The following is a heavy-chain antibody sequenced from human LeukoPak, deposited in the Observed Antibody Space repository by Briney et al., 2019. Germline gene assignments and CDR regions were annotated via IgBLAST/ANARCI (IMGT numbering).Heavy chain of an antibody. CDR3: ATQGLCITMVRGVGIDY. Sequence: PGGSLRLSCEASGLTFNKYWMTWVRQAPGKGLEWVANIKQDGSEKNYVDSVKGRFTISRDNAKNSLYLQMNSLRAEDTALYYCATQGLCITMVRGVGIDYWGQGTLVTVSS. CDR1: GLTFNKYW. J-gene: IGHJ4*02. D-gene: IGHD3-10*01. V-gene: IGHV3-7*03. CDR2: IKQDGSEK.